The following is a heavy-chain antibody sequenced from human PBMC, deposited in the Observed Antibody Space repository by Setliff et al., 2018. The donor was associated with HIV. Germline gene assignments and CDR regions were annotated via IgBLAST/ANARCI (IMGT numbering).Heavy chain of an antibody. CDR3: ARDHNSGTLHAFDL. Sequence: SETLSLTCTVSGDPINSHYWSWIRQPPGEGLEWIGHISYSEYTNYNPSLKSRVTISLDTSKKHISLDLYSVTAADTAVYYCARDHNSGTLHAFDLWGQGTKVTVSS. J-gene: IGHJ3*01. CDR2: ISYSEYT. D-gene: IGHD1-26*01. V-gene: IGHV4-59*11. CDR1: GDPINSHY.